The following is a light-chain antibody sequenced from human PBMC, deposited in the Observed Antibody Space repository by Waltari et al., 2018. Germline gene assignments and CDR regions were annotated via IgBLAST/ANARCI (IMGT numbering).Light chain of an antibody. CDR1: RSDSGGYNY. CDR2: EVT. Sequence: QSALTQPLSASGSPGQSVTISCTGTRSDSGGYNYVSWYQQHPGKAPKLMLYEVTQRPSGVPHCFSATHSGNTAALTVTELKAEDEADYYCTTSACSNRGIFAVGTKLTVL. V-gene: IGLV2-8*01. J-gene: IGLJ2*01. CDR3: TTSACSNRGI.